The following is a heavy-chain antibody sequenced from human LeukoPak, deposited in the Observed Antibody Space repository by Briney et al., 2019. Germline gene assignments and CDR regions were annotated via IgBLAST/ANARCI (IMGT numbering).Heavy chain of an antibody. CDR1: GFTFSSYG. CDR2: IRYDGSNK. J-gene: IGHJ6*03. CDR3: AKDGCSSTSCPYYYYYYMDV. D-gene: IGHD2-2*01. Sequence: AGGSLRLSCAASGFTFSSYGMHWVRQAPGKGLEWVAFIRYDGSNKYYADSVKGRFTISRDNSKNTLCLQMNSLRAEDTAVYYCAKDGCSSTSCPYYYYYYMDVWGKGTTVTVSS. V-gene: IGHV3-30*02.